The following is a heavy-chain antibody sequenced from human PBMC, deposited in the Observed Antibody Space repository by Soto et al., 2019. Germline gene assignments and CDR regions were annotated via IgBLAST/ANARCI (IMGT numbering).Heavy chain of an antibody. V-gene: IGHV2-5*02. CDR3: AHRRPTHLAFDS. Sequence: QITLKESGPTLVKPTQTLTLTCTFSGFPLSTSGVAVGWVRQPPGKALEWLALIDWGDNKRYRSSLQSRLTITKDNSKNQVVLTMTNMDPVDTGTYYCAHRRPTHLAFDSWGQGTLVSVSS. J-gene: IGHJ4*02. CDR1: GFPLSTSGVA. CDR2: IDWGDNK.